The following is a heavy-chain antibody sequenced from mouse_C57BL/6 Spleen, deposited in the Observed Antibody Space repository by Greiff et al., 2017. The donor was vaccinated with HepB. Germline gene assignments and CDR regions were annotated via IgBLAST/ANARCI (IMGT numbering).Heavy chain of an antibody. D-gene: IGHD1-1*01. Sequence: QVQLQQPGAELVKPGASVKLSCKASGYTFTSYWMQWVKQRPGQGLEWIGEIDPSDSNTNYNQKFKGKATLTVDTSSSTAYMQLSSLTSEDSAVYYCARSKLRYAMDYWGQGTSVTVSS. V-gene: IGHV1-50*01. J-gene: IGHJ4*01. CDR3: ARSKLRYAMDY. CDR1: GYTFTSYW. CDR2: IDPSDSNT.